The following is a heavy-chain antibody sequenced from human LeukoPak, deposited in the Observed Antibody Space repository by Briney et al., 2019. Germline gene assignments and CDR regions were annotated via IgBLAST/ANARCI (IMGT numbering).Heavy chain of an antibody. D-gene: IGHD3-22*01. CDR1: GFTFSSYS. J-gene: IGHJ3*02. CDR2: ISSSSSYI. V-gene: IGHV3-21*01. Sequence: GGSLRLSCAASGFTFSSYSMIWVRQAPGKGLEWVSSISSSSSYIYYADSVKGRFTISRDNAKNSLYLQMNSLRAEDTAVYYCARGDFTTPRAFDIWGQGTMVTVSS. CDR3: ARGDFTTPRAFDI.